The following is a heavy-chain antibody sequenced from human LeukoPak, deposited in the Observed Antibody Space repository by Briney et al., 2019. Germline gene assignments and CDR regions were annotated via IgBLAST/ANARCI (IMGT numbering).Heavy chain of an antibody. CDR1: GGSISSSSYY. CDR3: ARTGVPAATDAFDV. D-gene: IGHD2-2*01. V-gene: IGHV4-39*01. Sequence: PSETLSLTCTVSGGSISSSSYYWVWIRQSPGKGLEWIGSIYYSGNTYYNPSLKRRVTMSVDASKTQFSLNLTSVAAADTSVYYCARTGVPAATDAFDVWGQGTMVTVSS. J-gene: IGHJ3*01. CDR2: IYYSGNT.